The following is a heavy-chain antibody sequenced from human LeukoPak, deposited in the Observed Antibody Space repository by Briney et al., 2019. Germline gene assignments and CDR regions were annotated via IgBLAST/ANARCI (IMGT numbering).Heavy chain of an antibody. CDR3: ARVRDGYNYIDY. CDR2: IYYSGCT. D-gene: IGHD5-24*01. J-gene: IGHJ4*02. Sequence: SETLSLTCTVSGGSISSYYWSWLRQPPGKGLEWIGYIYYSGCTNYNPSLKSRVTISVDTSKNQFSLKLSSVTAADTAVYYCARVRDGYNYIDYWGQGTLVTVSS. CDR1: GGSISSYY. V-gene: IGHV4-59*01.